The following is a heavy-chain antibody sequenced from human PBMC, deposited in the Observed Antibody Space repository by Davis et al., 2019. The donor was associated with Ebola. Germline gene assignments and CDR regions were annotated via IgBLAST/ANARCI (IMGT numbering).Heavy chain of an antibody. D-gene: IGHD2-21*02. CDR3: ARQRDPKTYWFFDL. Sequence: SETLSLTCTVSGGSISSTSYYWGWIRQPPGKGLEWIGSIYYDGTTYYNPSLKSRVTISVDTSKIQVSLNLSSVTAADTAVYYCARQRDPKTYWFFDLWGRGTLVTVSS. V-gene: IGHV4-39*01. CDR1: GGSISSTSYY. CDR2: IYYDGTT. J-gene: IGHJ2*01.